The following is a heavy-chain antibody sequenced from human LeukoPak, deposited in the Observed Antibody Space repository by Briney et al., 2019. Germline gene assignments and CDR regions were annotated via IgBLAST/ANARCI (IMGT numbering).Heavy chain of an antibody. CDR2: XXYDGSNK. Sequence: XXFXXXAMXXVRQAPGKGXEGVAXXXYDGSNKYYADSVKGRFTISRYNSKNTLYLQMNSLRAEDTAVYYCARGLRDYVWGSRYDYWGQGTLVTVSS. CDR3: ARGLRDYVWGSRYDY. V-gene: IGHV3-30-3*01. J-gene: IGHJ4*02. D-gene: IGHD3-16*01. CDR1: XXFXXXA.